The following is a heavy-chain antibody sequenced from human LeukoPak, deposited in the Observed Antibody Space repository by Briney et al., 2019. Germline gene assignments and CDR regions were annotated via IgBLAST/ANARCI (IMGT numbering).Heavy chain of an antibody. CDR3: ARDPGFSTFDY. J-gene: IGHJ4*02. CDR1: GYTFTNYG. V-gene: IGHV1-18*01. Sequence: ASVKVSCKASGYTFTNYGINWVRQAPGQGLEWMGWISTYKGNTNYAQKLQGRVTMTTDTSTSTAYMELRSLRSDDTAVYYCARDPGFSTFDYWGQGTLVTVSS. D-gene: IGHD3-3*02. CDR2: ISTYKGNT.